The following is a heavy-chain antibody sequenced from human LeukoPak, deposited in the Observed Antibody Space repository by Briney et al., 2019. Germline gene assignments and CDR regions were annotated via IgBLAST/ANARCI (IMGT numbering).Heavy chain of an antibody. Sequence: GGSLRLSCAASGFTFSSYAMSWVRQAPGKGLEWVSAISGSGGSTYHADSVKGRLTISRDNSKNTLYLQMNSLRAEDTAVYYCAKDRSGSGWYDYYYYGMDVWGQGTTVTVSS. CDR3: AKDRSGSGWYDYYYYGMDV. CDR2: ISGSGGST. V-gene: IGHV3-23*01. J-gene: IGHJ6*02. D-gene: IGHD6-19*01. CDR1: GFTFSSYA.